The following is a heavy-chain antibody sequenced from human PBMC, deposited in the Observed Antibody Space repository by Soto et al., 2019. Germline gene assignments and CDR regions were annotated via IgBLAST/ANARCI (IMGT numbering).Heavy chain of an antibody. CDR3: VKRGWLDY. J-gene: IGHJ4*02. CDR1: QFTFSSFA. D-gene: IGHD3-10*01. Sequence: DVKLLESGGGLVQPGGSLRLSCAASQFTFSSFAMTWVRQAPGKGLEWVSFISETGDSLSYAESVKGRFTISRDNSKNTLYLQMSSLRPEDTAVYYCVKRGWLDYWGQGTLVTVSS. V-gene: IGHV3-23*01. CDR2: ISETGDSL.